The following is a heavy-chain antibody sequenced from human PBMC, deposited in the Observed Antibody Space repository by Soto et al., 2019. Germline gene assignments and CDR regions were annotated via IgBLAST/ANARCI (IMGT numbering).Heavy chain of an antibody. Sequence: ASVKVSCKVSGYTLTELSMHWVRQAPGKGLEWVGGFDPEDGETIYAQKLQGRGTMTEDTSTDTAYMELSSLRSEDTAVYYCATDLGSYPFDPWGQGTLVTVSS. CDR1: GYTLTELS. J-gene: IGHJ5*02. CDR3: ATDLGSYPFDP. CDR2: FDPEDGET. V-gene: IGHV1-24*01. D-gene: IGHD1-26*01.